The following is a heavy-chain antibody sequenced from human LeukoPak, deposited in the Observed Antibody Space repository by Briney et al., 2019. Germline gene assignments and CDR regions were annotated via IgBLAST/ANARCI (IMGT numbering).Heavy chain of an antibody. J-gene: IGHJ4*02. CDR2: INHSGST. CDR3: ARDRSGWYGEDY. CDR1: GGSFSGYY. V-gene: IGHV4-34*01. D-gene: IGHD6-19*01. Sequence: SETLSLTCAVYGGSFSGYYWSWIRQPPGKGLEWIGEINHSGSTNYNPSLKSRVTISVDTSKNQFSLKLSSVTAADTAVYYCARDRSGWYGEDYWGQGTMVTVSS.